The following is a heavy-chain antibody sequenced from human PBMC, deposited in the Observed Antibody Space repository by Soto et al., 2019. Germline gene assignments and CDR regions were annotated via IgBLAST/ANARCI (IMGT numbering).Heavy chain of an antibody. Sequence: GGSLRLSCAASGFTFSSYGMHWVRQAPGKGLEWVAVISYDGSNKYYADSVKGRFTISRDNSKNTLYLQMNSLRAEDTAVYYCAKGRYGDYFDYWGQGTLVTVSS. V-gene: IGHV3-30*18. CDR2: ISYDGSNK. CDR1: GFTFSSYG. J-gene: IGHJ4*02. CDR3: AKGRYGDYFDY. D-gene: IGHD4-17*01.